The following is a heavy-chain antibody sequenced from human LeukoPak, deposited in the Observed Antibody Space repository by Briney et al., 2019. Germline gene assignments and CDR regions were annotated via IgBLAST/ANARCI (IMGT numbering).Heavy chain of an antibody. CDR3: VKGYCISMNCYADY. D-gene: IGHD2-2*01. Sequence: GGSLRLSCATSGFTFSDYYMSWIRQAPGKGLEWVSYISVSGGTIYYADSVKGRFTISRDNAKNSLYLQMNSLRAEDTALYFCVKGYCISMNCYADYWGQGTLVTVSS. CDR2: ISVSGGTI. CDR1: GFTFSDYY. J-gene: IGHJ4*02. V-gene: IGHV3-11*01.